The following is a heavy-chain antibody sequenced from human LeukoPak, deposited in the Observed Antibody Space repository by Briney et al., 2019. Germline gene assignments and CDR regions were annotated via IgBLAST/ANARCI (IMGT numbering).Heavy chain of an antibody. J-gene: IGHJ4*02. CDR1: GFTFSSYG. Sequence: GGSLRLSCAASGFTFSSYGMHWVRQAPGKGLEWVAFIRYDGSNKYYADSVKGRFTISRDNSKNTLYLQMNSLRAEDTAVYYCAKDLDSSGYYMLNYWGQGTLVTVSS. V-gene: IGHV3-30*02. CDR3: AKDLDSSGYYMLNY. CDR2: IRYDGSNK. D-gene: IGHD3-22*01.